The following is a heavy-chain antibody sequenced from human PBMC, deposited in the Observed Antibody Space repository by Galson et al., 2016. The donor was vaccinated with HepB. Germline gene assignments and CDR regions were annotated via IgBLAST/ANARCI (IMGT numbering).Heavy chain of an antibody. CDR1: GFIFIRHS. Sequence: SLRLSCAASGFIFIRHSIHWVRQAPGKGLEWVTLISKDGSAKYYAESVKGRFTISRDNSQNTLFLHMNSLRAEDTAVYYCAKERFWSGYTYFDPWGQGTLVTVSS. V-gene: IGHV3-30*04. D-gene: IGHD3-3*01. CDR3: AKERFWSGYTYFDP. CDR2: ISKDGSAK. J-gene: IGHJ5*02.